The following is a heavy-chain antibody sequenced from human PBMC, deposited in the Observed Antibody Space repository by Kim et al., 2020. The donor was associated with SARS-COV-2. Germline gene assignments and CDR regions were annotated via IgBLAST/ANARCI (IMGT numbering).Heavy chain of an antibody. CDR3: AKGSGYTGYDSYYEY. J-gene: IGHJ4*02. V-gene: IGHV3-23*01. D-gene: IGHD5-12*01. Sequence: DSVKGRFTISRDKTKNTLYLQMSSLRAEDTAVYYCAKGSGYTGYDSYYEYWGQGALVTVST.